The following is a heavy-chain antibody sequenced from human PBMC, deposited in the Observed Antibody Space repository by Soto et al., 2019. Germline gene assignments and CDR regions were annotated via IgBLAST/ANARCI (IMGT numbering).Heavy chain of an antibody. D-gene: IGHD2-2*01. V-gene: IGHV1-18*01. CDR2: VSGDNGHT. CDR3: ARDLGYCRSATCYREWFDP. CDR1: GYTFTTHG. Sequence: QVQLVQSGAEVKKPGASVKVSCKASGYTFTTHGISWVLQAPAQGLEWMGWVSGDNGHTNYAQNLQGRVTRTTDTSTNTASMELRSLRSDATPVYYCARDLGYCRSATCYREWFDPWGQGPLVTVSS. J-gene: IGHJ5*02.